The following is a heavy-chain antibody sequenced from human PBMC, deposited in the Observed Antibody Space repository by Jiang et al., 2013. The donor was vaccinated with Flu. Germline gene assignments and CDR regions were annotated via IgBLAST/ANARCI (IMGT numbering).Heavy chain of an antibody. CDR3: AGEQGSYDSGGYYKNFPNWYFDL. CDR1: GGSVSSDSYY. J-gene: IGHJ2*01. Sequence: KPSETLSLTCTVSGGSVSSDSYYWNWIRQPPGKGLEWIGYIYDSGSTNYNPTNYNASLKSRVTISVDTSKTHFSLKLSSVTAADTAVYYCAGEQGSYDSGGYYKNFPNWYFDLWGRGTLVAVSS. CDR2: IYDSGST. D-gene: IGHD3-22*01. V-gene: IGHV4-61*03.